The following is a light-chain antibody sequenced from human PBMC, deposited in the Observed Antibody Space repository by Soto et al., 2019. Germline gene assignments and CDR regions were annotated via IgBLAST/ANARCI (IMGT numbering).Light chain of an antibody. V-gene: IGKV3D-20*02. CDR1: RSFASSY. J-gene: IGKJ2*01. CDR2: AAS. Sequence: EIVLTQSPVTLSLSPGERATLSCRASRSFASSYLGWYQQKPGQAPRLLIYAASTRATGIPDRFSGSGSATDFTLTISRLEPEDFAVYYCHQRSSWPRTFGQGTKLEMK. CDR3: HQRSSWPRT.